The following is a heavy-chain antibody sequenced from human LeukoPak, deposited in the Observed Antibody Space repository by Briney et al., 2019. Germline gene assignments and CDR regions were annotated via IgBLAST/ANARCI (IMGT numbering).Heavy chain of an antibody. V-gene: IGHV3-30-3*01. D-gene: IGHD4-11*01. CDR3: ARGRDMTTVTTPDY. J-gene: IGHJ4*02. Sequence: GRSLRLSCAASGFTFSSYAMHWVRQAPGKGLEWVAVISYDGSNKYYADSVKGRFTISRDNSKNTLYLQMNSLRAEDTAVYYCARGRDMTTVTTPDYWGQGTLVTVSS. CDR1: GFTFSSYA. CDR2: ISYDGSNK.